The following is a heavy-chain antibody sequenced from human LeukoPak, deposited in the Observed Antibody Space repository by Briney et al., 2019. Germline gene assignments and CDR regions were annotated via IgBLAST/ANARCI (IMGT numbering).Heavy chain of an antibody. CDR3: ARGIVGATFDH. Sequence: GGSLRLSCAASGFTFSSYSMNWVRQAPGKGLEWVSSISSSSSYIYYADSVKGRFTISRDNAKNSLYLQMNSLRAEDTAVYYCARGIVGATFDHWGQGTLVTVSS. D-gene: IGHD1-26*01. V-gene: IGHV3-21*01. CDR1: GFTFSSYS. J-gene: IGHJ4*02. CDR2: ISSSSSYI.